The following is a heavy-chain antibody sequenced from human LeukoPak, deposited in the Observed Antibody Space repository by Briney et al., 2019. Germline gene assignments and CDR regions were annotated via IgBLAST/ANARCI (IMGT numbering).Heavy chain of an antibody. Sequence: SETLSLTCTVSGGSISSGGYYWSWIRQHPGKGLEWTGYIYYSGSTYYNPSLKSRVTISVDTSKNQFSLKLSSVTAADTAVYYCARAAMIVVALDYWGQGTLVTVSS. V-gene: IGHV4-31*03. CDR3: ARAAMIVVALDY. CDR2: IYYSGST. CDR1: GGSISSGGYY. J-gene: IGHJ4*02. D-gene: IGHD3-22*01.